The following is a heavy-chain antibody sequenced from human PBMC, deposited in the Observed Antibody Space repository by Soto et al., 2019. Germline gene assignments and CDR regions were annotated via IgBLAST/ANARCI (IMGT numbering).Heavy chain of an antibody. CDR2: INAGNGNT. CDR1: GYTFTSYA. J-gene: IGHJ4*02. Sequence: QVQLVQSGAEVKKPGASVKVSCKASGYTFTSYAMHWVRQAPGQRLAWMGWINAGNGNTKYSPRFQGRVKITRDKSAITGYMELSSLRFEDTAVYYCARARGGYDFVGYFDYWGQGTLVTVSS. D-gene: IGHD5-12*01. V-gene: IGHV1-3*01. CDR3: ARARGGYDFVGYFDY.